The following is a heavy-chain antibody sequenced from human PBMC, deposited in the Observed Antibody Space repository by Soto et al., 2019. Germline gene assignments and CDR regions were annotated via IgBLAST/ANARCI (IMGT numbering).Heavy chain of an antibody. D-gene: IGHD6-6*01. CDR1: GGTFSSYA. CDR2: IIPIFGTA. V-gene: IGHV1-69*13. J-gene: IGHJ6*02. CDR3: ARDHASIAARPYYYYGMDV. Sequence: VKVSCKASGGTFSSYAVSWVRQAPGQGLEWMGGIIPIFGTANYAQKFQGRVTITADESTSTAYMELSSLRSEDTAVYYCARDHASIAARPYYYYGMDVWGQGTTVTVSS.